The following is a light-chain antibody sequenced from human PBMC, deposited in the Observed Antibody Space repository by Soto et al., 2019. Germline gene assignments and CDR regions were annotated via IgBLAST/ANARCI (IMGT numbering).Light chain of an antibody. CDR1: QSISDW. CDR3: QQYNRFPYS. V-gene: IGKV1-5*03. J-gene: IGKJ2*01. Sequence: DIQMTQSPSTLSASVGDRVTITCRASQSISDWLAWYQQRSGKAPKLLIYKASSLQSGVPPRFSGSGSGTEFTLAISSLQPDDFATYDGQQYNRFPYSFGQGTKLEIK. CDR2: KAS.